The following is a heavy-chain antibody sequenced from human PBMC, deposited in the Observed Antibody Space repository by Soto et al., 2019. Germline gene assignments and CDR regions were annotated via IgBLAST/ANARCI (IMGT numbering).Heavy chain of an antibody. Sequence: ASVKVSCKASGGTFSSHAISWVRQAPGQGLEWMGGIIPIFGTANYAQKFQGRVTITADESTSTAYMELSSLRSEDTAVYYCARDHRTATAIPGMDVWRQGTTVTVSS. CDR3: ARDHRTATAIPGMDV. J-gene: IGHJ6*02. D-gene: IGHD2-2*02. CDR2: IIPIFGTA. V-gene: IGHV1-69*13. CDR1: GGTFSSHA.